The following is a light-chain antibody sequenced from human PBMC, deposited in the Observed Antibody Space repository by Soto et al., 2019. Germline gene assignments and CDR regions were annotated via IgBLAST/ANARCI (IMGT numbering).Light chain of an antibody. CDR2: ENN. V-gene: IGLV1-51*02. CDR3: GTWDSSLSAGV. Sequence: QSVLTQPPSVSAAPGQKVTISCSGGSSKNGNNYVSWYQQLPGTAPKLLIYENNKRPSGIPYRFSGSKSGTSATLGITGLQTGDEADYYCGTWDSSLSAGVFGTGTKVTVL. CDR1: SSKNGNNY. J-gene: IGLJ1*01.